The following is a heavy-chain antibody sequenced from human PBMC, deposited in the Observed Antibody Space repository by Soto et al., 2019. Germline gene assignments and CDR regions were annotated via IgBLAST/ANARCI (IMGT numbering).Heavy chain of an antibody. D-gene: IGHD6-19*01. J-gene: IGHJ3*01. Sequence: QVQLVQSGAEVKKPGSSVKVSCRASGGTLNKHAITWVRRAPGLGLEWLGGIIPMFGIPNYQQKFQGRVTITADDSTNTSHMELNSLTSDDTAVYYCARGGTSGWLKGTYDVWGQGTMVTVSS. CDR1: GGTLNKHA. CDR2: IIPMFGIP. CDR3: ARGGTSGWLKGTYDV. V-gene: IGHV1-69*01.